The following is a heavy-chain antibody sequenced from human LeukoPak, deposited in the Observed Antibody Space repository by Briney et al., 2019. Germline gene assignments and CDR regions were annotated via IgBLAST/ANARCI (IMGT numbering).Heavy chain of an antibody. CDR3: ARDLGGGSYGWGKFDL. CDR1: GYSFTSYY. Sequence: ASVKVSCKASGYSFTSYYMHWVRQAPGQGLEWMGIINPSGGSTSYAQKFQGRVTMTRDTSTSTVYMELSSLRSEDTAVYYCARDLGGGSYGWGKFDLWGRGTLVAVSS. V-gene: IGHV1-46*01. CDR2: INPSGGST. D-gene: IGHD3-10*01. J-gene: IGHJ2*01.